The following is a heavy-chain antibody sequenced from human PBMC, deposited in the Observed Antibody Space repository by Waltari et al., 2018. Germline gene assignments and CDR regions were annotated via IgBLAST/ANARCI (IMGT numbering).Heavy chain of an antibody. V-gene: IGHV1-8*02. CDR3: SRGPRWVRNRVVRGNYYSLDV. CDR1: GYIVTNFD. J-gene: IGHJ6*02. CDR2: MSPSSGNT. D-gene: IGHD2-15*01. Sequence: QVQLVQSGAEVKKPGASVKVSCKASGYIVTNFDINWVRQSSGQGLEWMGWMSPSSGNTGYGQRFQGRVTMTRDTSISTVYMELSSLTPEDTAVYYCSRGPRWVRNRVVRGNYYSLDVWGQGTTVTVSS.